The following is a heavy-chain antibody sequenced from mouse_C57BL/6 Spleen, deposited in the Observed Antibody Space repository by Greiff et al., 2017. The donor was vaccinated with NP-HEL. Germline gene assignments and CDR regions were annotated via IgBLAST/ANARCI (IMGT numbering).Heavy chain of an antibody. CDR2: IWRGGST. J-gene: IGHJ4*01. Sequence: QVQLKASGPGLVQPSQSLSITCTVSGFSLPSYGVHWVRQSLGKGMEWLGVIWRGGSTDYNAAFMSRLSITKDNSKSQVFFKMNSLQADDTAIYYCAKNWGTTVVGYAMDYWGQGTSVTVSS. CDR3: AKNWGTTVVGYAMDY. CDR1: GFSLPSYG. V-gene: IGHV2-5*01. D-gene: IGHD1-1*01.